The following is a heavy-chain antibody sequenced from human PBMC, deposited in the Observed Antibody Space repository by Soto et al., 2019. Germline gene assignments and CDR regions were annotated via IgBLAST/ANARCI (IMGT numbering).Heavy chain of an antibody. CDR3: AKRHYYGSGSFALAT. D-gene: IGHD3-10*01. CDR2: VSGDGYAS. J-gene: IGHJ4*03. CDR1: GFTFSSNA. Sequence: EVRLLESGGGLVQPGGSLRLSCAGSGFTFSSNAMSWVRRVPGKGLGWVPRVSGDGYASDYADSVKGRFTVSRHNSKNTLYLQMNSLRAEDTAVYYCAKRHYYGSGSFALATWGQGTLVTVSS. V-gene: IGHV3-23*01.